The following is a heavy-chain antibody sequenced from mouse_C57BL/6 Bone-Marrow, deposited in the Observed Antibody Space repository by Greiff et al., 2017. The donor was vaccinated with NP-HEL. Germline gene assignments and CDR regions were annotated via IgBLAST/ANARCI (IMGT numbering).Heavy chain of an antibody. CDR3: ARFSYAMDY. Sequence: QVQLQQSGAELVRPGTSVKVSCTASGYAFTNYLIEWVKQRPGQGLEWIGVINPGSGGTNYNEKFKGKATLTADKSSSTAYMQLSSLTSEDSAVYFCARFSYAMDYWGQGTSVTVSS. CDR2: INPGSGGT. CDR1: GYAFTNYL. J-gene: IGHJ4*01. V-gene: IGHV1-54*01.